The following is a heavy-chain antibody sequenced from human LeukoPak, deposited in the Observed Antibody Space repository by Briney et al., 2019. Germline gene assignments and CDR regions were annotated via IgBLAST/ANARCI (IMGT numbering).Heavy chain of an antibody. J-gene: IGHJ3*02. CDR3: AKVRADSIRAGAFDI. CDR1: GFTFSDYY. Sequence: GGSLRLSCAASGFTFSDYYMSWIRQAPGKGLEWVSYISSSGSTIYYADSVKGRFTISRDNAKNSLYLQMNSLRAEDTAVYYCAKVRADSIRAGAFDIWGQGTMVTVSS. CDR2: ISSSGSTI. D-gene: IGHD3-22*01. V-gene: IGHV3-11*01.